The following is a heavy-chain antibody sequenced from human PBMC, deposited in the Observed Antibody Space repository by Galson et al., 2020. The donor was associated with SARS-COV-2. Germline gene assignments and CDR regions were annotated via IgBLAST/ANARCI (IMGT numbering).Heavy chain of an antibody. V-gene: IGHV4-59*11. CDR3: ARGCEGRDGDNYRAGRGWYCDL. Sequence: SETLSLTCTVSGGSISSHYWSWLRQPPGKGLEWIGYIYYSGSTNYNPSLKSRVTISVDTSNNQFSLKLRAVTAADTAVSYCARGCEGRDGDNYRAGRGWYCDLWGRGTLVTVSS. J-gene: IGHJ2*01. CDR2: IYYSGST. CDR1: GGSISSHY. D-gene: IGHD5-12*01.